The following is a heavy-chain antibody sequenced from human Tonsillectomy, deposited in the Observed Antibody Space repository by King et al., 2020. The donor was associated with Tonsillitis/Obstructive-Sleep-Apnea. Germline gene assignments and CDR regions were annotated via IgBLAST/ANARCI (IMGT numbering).Heavy chain of an antibody. J-gene: IGHJ3*02. CDR2: INHSGST. CDR3: AGAYETIDAFDN. D-gene: IGHD5-12*01. Sequence: VQLQQWGSGLLKPSETLSLTCAVYGGSFSGYYWSWIRQPPGKGLEWFGEINHSGSTNYNPSLKSRVTISVDTSKNQFSLKLRSVTAADTAVYYRAGAYETIDAFDNWGQGTMVTVSS. CDR1: GGSFSGYY. V-gene: IGHV4-34*01.